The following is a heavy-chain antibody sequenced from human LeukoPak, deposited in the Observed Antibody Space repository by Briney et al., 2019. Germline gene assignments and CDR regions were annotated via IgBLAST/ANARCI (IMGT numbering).Heavy chain of an antibody. J-gene: IGHJ6*02. CDR2: MNPNSGNT. D-gene: IGHD3-22*01. CDR1: GYTFTSYD. CDR3: ARNYYDSSGYYYHPFYYYYYGMDV. V-gene: IGHV1-8*01. Sequence: ASVKVSCTASGYTFTSYDINWVRQATGQGLEWMGWMNPNSGNTGYAQKFQGRVTMTRNTSISTAYMELSSLRSEDTAVYYCARNYYDSSGYYYHPFYYYYYGMDVWGQGTTVTVSS.